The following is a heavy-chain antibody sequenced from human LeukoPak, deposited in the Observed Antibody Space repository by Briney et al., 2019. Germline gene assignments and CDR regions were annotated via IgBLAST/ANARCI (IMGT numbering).Heavy chain of an antibody. CDR1: GGSFSGYY. CDR2: INHSGST. Sequence: SETLSLTCAVYGGSFSGYYWSWIRQPPGKGLEWIGEINHSGSTNYNPSLKSRVTISVDTSKNQFSLKLSSVTAADTAVYYCARDPGGSYYRVGYAFDIWGQGTMVTVSS. V-gene: IGHV4-34*01. CDR3: ARDPGGSYYRVGYAFDI. J-gene: IGHJ3*02. D-gene: IGHD1-26*01.